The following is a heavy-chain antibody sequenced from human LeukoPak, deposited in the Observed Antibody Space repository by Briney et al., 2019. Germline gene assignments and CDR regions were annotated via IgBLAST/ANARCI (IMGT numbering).Heavy chain of an antibody. Sequence: ASVKVSCKASGYTFTIYGISWVRQAPGQVLELIGCISAYNGNTNSPQTLQGTLTITTHPSTSTTYMQLRILSSDDTAVYYCARGEAVPDHWGQGTLVTVSS. CDR2: ISAYNGNT. D-gene: IGHD2-15*01. CDR3: ARGEAVPDH. V-gene: IGHV1-18*01. J-gene: IGHJ4*02. CDR1: GYTFTIYG.